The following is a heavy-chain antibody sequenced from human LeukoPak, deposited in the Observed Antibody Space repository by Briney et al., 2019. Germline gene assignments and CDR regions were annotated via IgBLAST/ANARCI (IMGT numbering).Heavy chain of an antibody. CDR1: GYTFTSYG. V-gene: IGHV1-18*01. Sequence: GASVKVSCKASGYTFTSYGISWVRQAPGQGLEWMGWISAYNGNTNYAQKFQGRVTMTRDTSISTAYMELSRLRSDDTAVYYCARDINSSWGYYYYYMDVWGKGTTVTVSS. CDR3: ARDINSSWGYYYYYMDV. J-gene: IGHJ6*03. D-gene: IGHD6-13*01. CDR2: ISAYNGNT.